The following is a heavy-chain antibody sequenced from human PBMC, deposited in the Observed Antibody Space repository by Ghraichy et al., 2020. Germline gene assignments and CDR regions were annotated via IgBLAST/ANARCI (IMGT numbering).Heavy chain of an antibody. CDR2: IYYSGST. J-gene: IGHJ6*02. CDR1: GGSISSYY. CDR3: AREFRVLADRKGYCSGGSCREIYYYGMDV. V-gene: IGHV4-59*01. Sequence: SETLSLTCTVSGGSISSYYWSWIRQPPGKGLEWIGYIYYSGSTNYNPSLKSRVTISVDTSKNQFSLKLSSVTAAVTAVYYCAREFRVLADRKGYCSGGSCREIYYYGMDVWGQGTTVTVSS. D-gene: IGHD2-15*01.